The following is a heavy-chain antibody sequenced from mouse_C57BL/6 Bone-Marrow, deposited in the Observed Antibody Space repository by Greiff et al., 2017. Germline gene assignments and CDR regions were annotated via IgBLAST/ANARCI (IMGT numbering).Heavy chain of an antibody. Sequence: VQLQQSGAELVRPGTSVKMSCKASGYTFTNYWIGWAKQRPGHGLECIGDIYPGGGYTNYYEKFKGKAPLTADKSSSTAYMQFSSLTSEDSAIYYCARSDYYGSSHWYFDVWGTGTTVTVSS. CDR1: GYTFTNYW. CDR2: IYPGGGYT. J-gene: IGHJ1*03. V-gene: IGHV1-63*01. CDR3: ARSDYYGSSHWYFDV. D-gene: IGHD1-1*01.